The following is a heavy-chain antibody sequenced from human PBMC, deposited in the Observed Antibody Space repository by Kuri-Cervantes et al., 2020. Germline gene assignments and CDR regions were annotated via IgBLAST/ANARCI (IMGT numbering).Heavy chain of an antibody. CDR1: GGSFSGYY. CDR2: INHSGST. V-gene: IGHV4-34*01. Sequence: SETLSLTCAVYGGSFSGYYWSWIRQPPGKGLEWIGEINHSGSTNYNPSLKSRVTISVDTSKNQFSLKLSSVTAADTAVYYCARRANYYDSSGNPNNWFDPWGQGTLVTVSS. J-gene: IGHJ5*02. D-gene: IGHD3-22*01. CDR3: ARRANYYDSSGNPNNWFDP.